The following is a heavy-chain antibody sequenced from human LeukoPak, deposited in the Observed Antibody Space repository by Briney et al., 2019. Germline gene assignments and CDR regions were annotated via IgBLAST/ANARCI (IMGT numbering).Heavy chain of an antibody. J-gene: IGHJ4*02. CDR3: ARHVRSRSWCWNY. V-gene: IGHV4-39*01. D-gene: IGHD6-13*01. CDR2: IYYSGCA. CDR1: AGSISSSSYY. Sequence: SETLSLTCTVSAGSISSSSYYWGWIRQPPGKGLGWIGSIYYSGCAYYNPSLKSRVTVSVATPKNQFSLKLSSVTAADTAVYYCARHVRSRSWCWNYWGQGTLVTVSS.